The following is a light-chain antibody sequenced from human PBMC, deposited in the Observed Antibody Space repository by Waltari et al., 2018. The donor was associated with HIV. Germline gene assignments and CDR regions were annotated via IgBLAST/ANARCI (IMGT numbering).Light chain of an antibody. CDR1: WRDIGSYHL. V-gene: IGLV2-23*02. J-gene: IGLJ3*02. Sequence: QSALTQPAAVSGSPGQSVTPSSPGTWRDIGSYHLVSRYQQFPGKAPKRILYDVNERLSGVSPRYSGSKSGNTASLVISGLQSEDEADYYCCSYAGSGTFVVFGGGTRLTV. CDR3: CSYAGSGTFVV. CDR2: DVN.